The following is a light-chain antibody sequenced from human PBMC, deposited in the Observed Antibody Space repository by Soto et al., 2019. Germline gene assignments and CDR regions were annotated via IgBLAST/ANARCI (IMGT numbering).Light chain of an antibody. CDR3: ASYGTRNFDV. J-gene: IGLJ1*01. V-gene: IGLV2-14*01. Sequence: QSVLTQPASVSGSPGQSITISCTGSSSDVGNHNFVSWYQQHPGKAPKLIISEVNNRPSGVSNRFSGSKSGNTASLTISGLQAEDEAAYYCASYGTRNFDVFGTGTPLTV. CDR2: EVN. CDR1: SSDVGNHNF.